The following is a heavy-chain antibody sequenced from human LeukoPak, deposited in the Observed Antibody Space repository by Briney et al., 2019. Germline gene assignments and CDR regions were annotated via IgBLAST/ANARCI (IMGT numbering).Heavy chain of an antibody. CDR3: AKDGVGNSGAFDI. V-gene: IGHV3-30*18. J-gene: IGHJ3*02. CDR2: ISYDGSNK. Sequence: GGSLRLSCAASGFTFRSYGMHWVRQAPGKGLEWGAVISYDGSNKYILDSVKGRFTISRDNSKNTLYLQMNSLRPEDTAVYYCAKDGVGNSGAFDIWGQGTMVTVSS. D-gene: IGHD3-10*01. CDR1: GFTFRSYG.